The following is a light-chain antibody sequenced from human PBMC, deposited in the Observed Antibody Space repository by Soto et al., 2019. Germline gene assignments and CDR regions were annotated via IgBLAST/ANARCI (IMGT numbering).Light chain of an antibody. CDR1: QTVSDNY. Sequence: EIVLTQSPGALSLSPGERATLSCRASQTVSDNYLAWYQQKPGQAPRLLIYGASTRATGIPDGFSGSGSGTDFTLTSSRLEPEDFAVYYCQQYGGSPRVSFGGGTKVESK. J-gene: IGKJ4*01. CDR2: GAS. V-gene: IGKV3-20*01. CDR3: QQYGGSPRVS.